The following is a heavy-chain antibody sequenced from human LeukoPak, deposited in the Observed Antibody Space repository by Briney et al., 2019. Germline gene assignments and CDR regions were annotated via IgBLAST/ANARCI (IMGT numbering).Heavy chain of an antibody. D-gene: IGHD1-26*01. CDR2: FFYGGSP. CDR3: VRVISGSYFDN. CDR1: GYSISSGYS. V-gene: IGHV4-38-2*01. J-gene: IGHJ4*02. Sequence: SETLSLTCAVSGYSISSGYSWGWIRQPPGKGLEWIRSFFYGGSPYYNPSLKSRVTISVDTSKNQFSLKVTSLTAADTAVYYCVRVISGSYFDNWGQGTLLSVSS.